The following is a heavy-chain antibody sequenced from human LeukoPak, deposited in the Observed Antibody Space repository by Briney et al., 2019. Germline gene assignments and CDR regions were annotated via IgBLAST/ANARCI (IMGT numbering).Heavy chain of an antibody. CDR3: ARGLGSYDSSELTWPMISF. D-gene: IGHD3-22*01. J-gene: IGHJ4*02. CDR1: GGTFSSCA. Sequence: GASVKVSCKASGGTFSSCAISWVRQAPGQGLEWMGWMNPNSGDTALAQKFQGRITMTRSTSINTAYMELSSLRPEDTAVYFCARGLGSYDSSELTWPMISFWGQGTLVTVSS. CDR2: MNPNSGDT. V-gene: IGHV1-8*02.